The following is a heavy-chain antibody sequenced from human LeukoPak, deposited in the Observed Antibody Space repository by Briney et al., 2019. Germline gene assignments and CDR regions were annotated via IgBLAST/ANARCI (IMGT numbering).Heavy chain of an antibody. D-gene: IGHD1-26*01. J-gene: IGHJ5*02. CDR3: TRGEVFDP. Sequence: SQTLSLTCAISGDSVSSNSAAWTWIRRSPSRGLQWLGRTYYRSKWYYDYAVSVESRITITSDTSKNQFSLQLNSVTPEDTAVYYCTRGEVFDPWGQGTLVTVSS. CDR2: TYYRSKWYY. CDR1: GDSVSSNSAA. V-gene: IGHV6-1*01.